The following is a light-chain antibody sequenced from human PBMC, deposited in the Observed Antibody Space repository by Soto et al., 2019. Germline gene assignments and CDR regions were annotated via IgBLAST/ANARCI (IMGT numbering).Light chain of an antibody. CDR1: SSDVGGYNY. CDR2: DVS. Sequence: QSARTQPASVSGSPGQSITISCTGTSSDVGGYNYVSWYQQHPGKAPKLMIYDVSDRPSGISNRFSASKSGNTASLTISGLQAEDEADYYCCSYTSSSTPCVFGTGTKVTVL. V-gene: IGLV2-14*03. CDR3: CSYTSSSTPCV. J-gene: IGLJ1*01.